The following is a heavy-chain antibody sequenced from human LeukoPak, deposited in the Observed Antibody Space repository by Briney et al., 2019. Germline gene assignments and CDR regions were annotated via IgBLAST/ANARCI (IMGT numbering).Heavy chain of an antibody. Sequence: GGSLRLSCAASGFSFDDYAMHWVRQAPGKGLEWVSFISSSSTYIYYADSVKGRFTISRDNAKNSLYLQMNSLGAEDTAVYYCGRDPRPGIAAAGTLGYWGQGTLVTVSS. CDR2: ISSSSTYI. CDR3: GRDPRPGIAAAGTLGY. D-gene: IGHD6-13*01. J-gene: IGHJ4*02. CDR1: GFSFDDYA. V-gene: IGHV3-21*01.